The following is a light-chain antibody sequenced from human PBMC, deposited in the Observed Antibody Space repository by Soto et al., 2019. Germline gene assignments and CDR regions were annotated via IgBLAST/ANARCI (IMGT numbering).Light chain of an antibody. V-gene: IGLV2-18*02. CDR1: SSDVGSYNR. CDR3: SSYTRSSPVI. Sequence: QSVLTQPPSVSGSPGQSVTISCTGTSSDVGSYNRVSWYQQPPGTAPKLMIYEVSNRPSGVPDRFSGSKSGNTASLTISGLQAEDEADYYCSSYTRSSPVIFGGGTKLTVL. J-gene: IGLJ2*01. CDR2: EVS.